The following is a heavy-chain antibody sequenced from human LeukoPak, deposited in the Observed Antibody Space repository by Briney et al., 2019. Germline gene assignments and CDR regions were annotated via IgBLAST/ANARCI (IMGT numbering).Heavy chain of an antibody. Sequence: KASETLSLTCAVYGGSFTTYYRSWIRQPPGKGLEWIGEINHNEFTNYNPSLKNRVTITIDTSMKQFSLRLTSVTVADSGVYFCARHDADVISARVWPFDFWGQGTLVTVSS. J-gene: IGHJ4*02. V-gene: IGHV4-34*01. CDR1: GGSFTTYY. D-gene: IGHD3-16*02. CDR2: INHNEFT. CDR3: ARHDADVISARVWPFDF.